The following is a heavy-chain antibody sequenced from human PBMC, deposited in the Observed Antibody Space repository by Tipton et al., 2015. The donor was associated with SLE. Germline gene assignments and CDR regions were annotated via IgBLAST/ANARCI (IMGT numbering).Heavy chain of an antibody. Sequence: TLSLTCTVSGGSVSSGSYYWSWIRQPPGKGLEWIGYIYYSGSTNYNPSLKSRVTISVDTSKNQFSLKLSSVTAADTAVYYCAREGGFTMTYEYFQHWGQGTLVTVSS. D-gene: IGHD3-22*01. CDR3: AREGGFTMTYEYFQH. CDR2: IYYSGST. J-gene: IGHJ1*01. CDR1: GGSVSSGSYY. V-gene: IGHV4-61*01.